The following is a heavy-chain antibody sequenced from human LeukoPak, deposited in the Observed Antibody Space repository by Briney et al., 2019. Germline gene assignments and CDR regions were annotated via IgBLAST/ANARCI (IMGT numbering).Heavy chain of an antibody. V-gene: IGHV1-2*04. CDR1: GYTFTGYY. D-gene: IGHD5-12*01. Sequence: ASVKVSCKASGYTFTGYYMHWVRQAPGQGLEWMGWINPNSGGTNYAQKFQGWVTMARDTSISTAYMELSRLRSDDTAVYYCARPYDGYDLVPFDYWGQGTLVTVSS. CDR2: INPNSGGT. CDR3: ARPYDGYDLVPFDY. J-gene: IGHJ4*02.